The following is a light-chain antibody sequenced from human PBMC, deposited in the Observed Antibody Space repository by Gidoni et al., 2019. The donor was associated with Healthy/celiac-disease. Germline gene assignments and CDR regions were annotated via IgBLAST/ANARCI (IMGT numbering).Light chain of an antibody. V-gene: IGLV2-14*01. CDR1: SIDVGGYNY. J-gene: IGLJ2*01. CDR2: DVR. CDR3: SSYTSSSTVV. Sequence: QSALTQPASVSGSPGQSITISCTGTSIDVGGYNYVSWYQQHPGKAPKLMIYDVRNRPSRVSNLFSGSKSGNTASLTISGLQAEDEADYYCSSYTSSSTVVFGGGTKLTVL.